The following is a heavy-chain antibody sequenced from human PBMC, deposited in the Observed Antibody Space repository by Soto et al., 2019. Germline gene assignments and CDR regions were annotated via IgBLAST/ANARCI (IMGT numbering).Heavy chain of an antibody. J-gene: IGHJ4*02. CDR1: GGSISSGDYY. V-gene: IGHV4-30-4*03. CDR2: IYYSGST. D-gene: IGHD3-10*01. Sequence: SETLSLTCTVSGGSISSGDYYWSWIRQPPRKGLEWIGYIYYSGSTYYNPSLKSRVTISVDTSKNQFSLKLSSVTAADTAIYYCIKGAGRDGGAIWGQGTLVTVSS. CDR3: IKGAGRDGGAI.